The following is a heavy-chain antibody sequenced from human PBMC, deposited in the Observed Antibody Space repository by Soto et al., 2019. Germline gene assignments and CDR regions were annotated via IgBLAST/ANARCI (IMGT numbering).Heavy chain of an antibody. V-gene: IGHV5-10-1*01. CDR2: IDPSDSYT. CDR3: ARQRGATYPSVFDY. D-gene: IGHD1-26*01. J-gene: IGHJ4*02. Sequence: PGESLKISCKGSGYSFTSYWISWVRQMPGKGLEWMGTIDPSDSYTNYSPSFQGHVTISADKSISTAYLQWSSLKASDTAMYYCARQRGATYPSVFDYWGQGTLVTVSS. CDR1: GYSFTSYW.